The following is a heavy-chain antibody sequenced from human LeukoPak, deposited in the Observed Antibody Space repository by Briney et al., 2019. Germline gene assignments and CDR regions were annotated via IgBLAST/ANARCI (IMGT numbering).Heavy chain of an antibody. CDR3: ARFVLELIALRSVMGAFEI. Sequence: PSETLSLTCTVSGASFNSYYWSWLRQPAGKGLEWIGRIHTSGSTDYSPSLQSRVIISIDTSQKQFSLNLTSVTAADTAVYYCARFVLELIALRSVMGAFEIWGQGIMVSVSS. J-gene: IGHJ3*02. CDR2: IHTSGST. V-gene: IGHV4-4*07. D-gene: IGHD3-3*01. CDR1: GASFNSYY.